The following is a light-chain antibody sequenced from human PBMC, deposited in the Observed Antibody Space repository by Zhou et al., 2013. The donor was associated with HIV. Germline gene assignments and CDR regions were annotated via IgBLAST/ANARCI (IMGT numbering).Light chain of an antibody. CDR2: DAS. Sequence: EVLMTQSPVTLSVSPGARATLSCRASQSVDTYLAWYQQRPGQPPRLLIYDASTRATGVPVRFRGSGSGTDFTLTITRLEAEDFAVYYCQQYATLPRTFGQGTRLDI. V-gene: IGKV3-15*01. J-gene: IGKJ5*01. CDR1: QSVDTY. CDR3: QQYATLPRT.